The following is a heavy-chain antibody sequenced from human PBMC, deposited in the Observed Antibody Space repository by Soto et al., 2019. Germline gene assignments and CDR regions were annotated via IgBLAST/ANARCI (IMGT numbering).Heavy chain of an antibody. Sequence: QVQLVQSGAEVKKPGSSVKVSCKASGGTFSSYTISWVRQAPGQGLEWMGRIIPILGIANYAQKFQGRVTITADKSTSTAYMELSSLRSEDTAVYYCVREKLYCGGDCYYYFDYWGQGTLVTVSS. CDR1: GGTFSSYT. CDR2: IIPILGIA. CDR3: VREKLYCGGDCYYYFDY. D-gene: IGHD2-21*02. V-gene: IGHV1-69*08. J-gene: IGHJ4*02.